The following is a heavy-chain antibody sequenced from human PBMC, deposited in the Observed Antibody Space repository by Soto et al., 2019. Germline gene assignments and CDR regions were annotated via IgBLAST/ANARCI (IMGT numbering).Heavy chain of an antibody. V-gene: IGHV3-21*01. CDR1: GFTFSSYS. Sequence: GGSLRLSCAASGFTFSSYSMNWVRQAPGKGLEWVSSISSSSSYIYYADSVKGRFTISRDNAKNSLYLQMNSLRAEDTAVYYCARPLEADQLHYYYYYYMDVWGKGTTVTVSS. CDR2: ISSSSSYI. D-gene: IGHD1-1*01. J-gene: IGHJ6*03. CDR3: ARPLEADQLHYYYYYYMDV.